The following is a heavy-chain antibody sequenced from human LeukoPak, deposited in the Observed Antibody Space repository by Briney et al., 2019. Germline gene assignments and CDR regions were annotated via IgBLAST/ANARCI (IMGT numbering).Heavy chain of an antibody. J-gene: IGHJ3*02. CDR2: IGTAGDT. CDR1: GFTFSSYD. V-gene: IGHV3-13*01. Sequence: GGSLRLSCAASGFTFSSYDMHWVRQAPGKGLEWVSAIGTAGDTYYPGSVKGRFTISRENAKNSLYLQMNSLRAGDTAVYYCAREVPDLGAFDIWGQGTMVTVSS. CDR3: AREVPDLGAFDI.